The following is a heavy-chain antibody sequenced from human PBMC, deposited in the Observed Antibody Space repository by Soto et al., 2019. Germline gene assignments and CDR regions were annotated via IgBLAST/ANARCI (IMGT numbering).Heavy chain of an antibody. J-gene: IGHJ4*02. CDR2: IIPIFGTA. CDR3: AGEGSDYYGSGSYYKLVY. CDR1: GGTFSSYA. Sequence: QVQLVQSGAEVKKPGSSVKVSCKASGGTFSSYAISWVRQAPGQGLEWMGGIIPIFGTANYAQKFQGRVTITADESTSTAYMELSSLRSEDTAVYYCAGEGSDYYGSGSYYKLVYWGQGTLVTVSS. V-gene: IGHV1-69*01. D-gene: IGHD3-10*01.